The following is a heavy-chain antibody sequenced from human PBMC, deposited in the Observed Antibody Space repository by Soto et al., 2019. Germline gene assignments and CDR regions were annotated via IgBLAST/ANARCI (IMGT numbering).Heavy chain of an antibody. D-gene: IGHD4-17*01. CDR1: GGSISSGGYY. CDR2: IYYSGST. Sequence: SETLSLTCTVSGGSISSGGYYWSWIRQHPGKGLEWIGYIYYSGSTNYNHSLKNRVTISVDTSKNQFSLKLSSVTAADTAVFYCARALDYGDYDRLNYGMDVWGQGTTVTVSS. CDR3: ARALDYGDYDRLNYGMDV. J-gene: IGHJ6*02. V-gene: IGHV4-61*08.